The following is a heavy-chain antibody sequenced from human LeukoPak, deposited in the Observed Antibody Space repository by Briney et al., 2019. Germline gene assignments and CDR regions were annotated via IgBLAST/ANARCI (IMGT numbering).Heavy chain of an antibody. J-gene: IGHJ4*02. D-gene: IGHD5-12*01. Sequence: PSVKVSCKASGGTFSSYAISWVRQAPGQGLEWMGGIIPIFGTANYAQKFQGRVTITADESTSTAYMELSSLRSEDTAVYYCARANQGGHASTFDYWGQGTLVTVSS. V-gene: IGHV1-69*01. CDR2: IIPIFGTA. CDR3: ARANQGGHASTFDY. CDR1: GGTFSSYA.